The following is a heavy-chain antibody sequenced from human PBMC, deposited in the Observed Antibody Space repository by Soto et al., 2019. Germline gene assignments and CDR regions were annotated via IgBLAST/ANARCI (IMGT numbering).Heavy chain of an antibody. V-gene: IGHV3-48*01. J-gene: IGHJ6*03. Sequence: PGGSRRLSCAASGFTFSTSNMMWVRQAPGKGLEWISFISSSGAAIFYADSVRGRFTISRDNGKSSLFLQMNSLRGEDTAVYYCVKDDVDTATRYYYYYMDVWGEGTTVTVSS. CDR2: ISSSGAAI. D-gene: IGHD5-18*01. CDR3: VKDDVDTATRYYYYYMDV. CDR1: GFTFSTSN.